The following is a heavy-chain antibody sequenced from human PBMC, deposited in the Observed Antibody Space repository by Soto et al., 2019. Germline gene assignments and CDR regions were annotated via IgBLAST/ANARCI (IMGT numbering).Heavy chain of an antibody. D-gene: IGHD3-22*01. CDR1: GFTFSSYI. CDR3: GKDLHHSSGYVFTVRLNATDV. Sequence: PGGSLRLSCAASGFTFSSYIMNWVRQAPGKXLEWVSSISGSSSYIYYAESVKGRFTVSRDNAKNSLYLQMNSLRAEDTAVYYCGKDLHHSSGYVFTVRLNATDVWGQGTTLTVSS. CDR2: ISGSSSYI. V-gene: IGHV3-21*01. J-gene: IGHJ6*01.